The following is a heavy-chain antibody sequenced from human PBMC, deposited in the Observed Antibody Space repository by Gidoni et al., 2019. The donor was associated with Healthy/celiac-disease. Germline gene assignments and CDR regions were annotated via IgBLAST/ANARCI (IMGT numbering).Heavy chain of an antibody. CDR3: PKGIMSYDPRGFDY. J-gene: IGHJ4*02. D-gene: IGHD3-16*01. Sequence: EVQLLESGGGLVQPGGSLRLSCAASGFTLSSYAMSWGLQAPGRGLGWVSAMSCSGGSTYYADSVKGRFIISRDNSKNPLYLQMNSLRAEDTAVYYCPKGIMSYDPRGFDYWGQGTLVTVSS. V-gene: IGHV3-23*01. CDR2: MSCSGGST. CDR1: GFTLSSYA.